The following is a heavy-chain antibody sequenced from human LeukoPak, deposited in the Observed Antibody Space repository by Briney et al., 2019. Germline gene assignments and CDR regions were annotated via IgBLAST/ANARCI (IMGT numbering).Heavy chain of an antibody. J-gene: IGHJ4*02. CDR3: AKQPYPYYYDSSGYYPDY. CDR1: GFTFSSYA. D-gene: IGHD3-22*01. Sequence: PGGSLRLSCAASGFTFSSYAMSWVRQAPGKGLEWVSAISGSGGSTYYADSVKGRFTISRDSSKNTLYLQMNSLRAEDTAVYYCAKQPYPYYYDSSGYYPDYWGQGTLVTVSS. V-gene: IGHV3-23*01. CDR2: ISGSGGST.